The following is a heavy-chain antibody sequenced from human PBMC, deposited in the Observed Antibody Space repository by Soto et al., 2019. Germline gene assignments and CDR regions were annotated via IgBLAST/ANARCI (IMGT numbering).Heavy chain of an antibody. CDR2: INSSGERT. CDR1: EFTFSSYA. Sequence: EVQVLESGGDLVQPGGSLRLSCAASEFTFSSYAMVWVRQGPGKGLDWVSEINSSGERTYYANSVKGRFTISRDNSKNTLDLQMHSLRAEDTAGYYCARGPYGAFDIWGQGTMVTVSS. D-gene: IGHD4-17*01. V-gene: IGHV3-23*01. J-gene: IGHJ3*02. CDR3: ARGPYGAFDI.